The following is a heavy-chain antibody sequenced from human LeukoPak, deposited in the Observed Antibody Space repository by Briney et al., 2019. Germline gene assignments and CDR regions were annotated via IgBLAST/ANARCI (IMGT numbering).Heavy chain of an antibody. CDR1: GFTFDDYA. CDR3: AKEIFSGLLYIDY. J-gene: IGHJ4*02. D-gene: IGHD5-12*01. V-gene: IGHV3-9*03. CDR2: ISWNSGSI. Sequence: GRSLRLSCAASGFTFDDYAMHWVRQAPGKGLERVSGISWNSGSIGYADSVKGRFTISSDNSKNTVYLQMNSLRPEDMAVYYCAKEIFSGLLYIDYWGQGTLVTVSS.